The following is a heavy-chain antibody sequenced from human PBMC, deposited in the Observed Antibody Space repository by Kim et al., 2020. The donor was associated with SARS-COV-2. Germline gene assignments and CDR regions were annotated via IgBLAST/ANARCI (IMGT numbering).Heavy chain of an antibody. CDR2: IKRKTDGVTT. V-gene: IGHV3-15*01. D-gene: IGHD2-8*02. CDR3: STGGLGSGGFVTDVFYYHGLDV. Sequence: GGSLRLSCAASGITLTEARMTWVRQAPGKGLEWVGEIKRKTDGVTTDYAAPVKGRFFISRDDSSNTFYLQMNSLKTEDSAVYFCSTGGLGSGGFVTDVFYYHGLDVWGQGTTVTVSS. CDR1: GITLTEAR. J-gene: IGHJ6*02.